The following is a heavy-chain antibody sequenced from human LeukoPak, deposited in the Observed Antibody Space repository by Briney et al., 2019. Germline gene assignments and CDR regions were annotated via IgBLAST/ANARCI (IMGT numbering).Heavy chain of an antibody. V-gene: IGHV1-69*13. Sequence: ASVKVSCKASGGTFSSYAISWVRQAPGQGLEWMGGIIPIFGTANYAQKFQGRVTITADESTSTAYMELCSLRSEDTAVYYCASVRDYYDSSGYYYFDYWGQGTLVTVSS. J-gene: IGHJ4*02. CDR1: GGTFSSYA. D-gene: IGHD3-22*01. CDR3: ASVRDYYDSSGYYYFDY. CDR2: IIPIFGTA.